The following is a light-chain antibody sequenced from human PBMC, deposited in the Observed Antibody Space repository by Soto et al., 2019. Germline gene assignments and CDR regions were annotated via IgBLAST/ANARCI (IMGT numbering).Light chain of an antibody. J-gene: IGKJ1*01. Sequence: DVRLTQSPSSLSASVGDRVTITCRVSQGISSYLNWYQQKPGNAPKLLIYAASSLQTGVPSRFSGSGSGTDFTLTISSLQREDFATYYCQQAYGAPPTFGQGTKVDIK. CDR2: AAS. CDR3: QQAYGAPPT. V-gene: IGKV1-39*01. CDR1: QGISSY.